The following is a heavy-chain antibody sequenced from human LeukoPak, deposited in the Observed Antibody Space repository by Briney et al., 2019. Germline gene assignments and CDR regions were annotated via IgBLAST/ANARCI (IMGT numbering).Heavy chain of an antibody. D-gene: IGHD3-22*01. CDR3: ASYYYDSPALLWAFDI. J-gene: IGHJ3*02. CDR2: INHSGST. CDR1: GGSFSGYY. Sequence: KSSETLSLTCAVYGGSFSGYYWSWIRQPPGKGLEWIGEINHSGSTNYNPSLKSRVTISVDTSKNQFSLKLSPVTAADTAVYYCASYYYDSPALLWAFDIWGQGTMVTVSS. V-gene: IGHV4-34*01.